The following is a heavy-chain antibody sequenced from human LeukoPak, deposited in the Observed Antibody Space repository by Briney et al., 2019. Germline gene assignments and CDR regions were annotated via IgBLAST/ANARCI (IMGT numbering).Heavy chain of an antibody. V-gene: IGHV3-64*01. Sequence: QAGGSLRLSCVASGFTFNSYAMHWVRQAPGKGLEYVSAISSNGGNTYYASSVKGRFTISRDNSENTLYLQMGSLRAEDMAVYYCARDKGDTSGSYYFDYWGQGTLVTVSS. D-gene: IGHD3-22*01. CDR1: GFTFNSYA. CDR3: ARDKGDTSGSYYFDY. CDR2: ISSNGGNT. J-gene: IGHJ4*02.